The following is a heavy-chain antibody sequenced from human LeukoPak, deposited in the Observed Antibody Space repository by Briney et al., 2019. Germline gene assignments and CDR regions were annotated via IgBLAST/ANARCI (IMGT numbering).Heavy chain of an antibody. D-gene: IGHD6-19*01. Sequence: GGSLRLSCAASGFTFSSYAMHWVRQAPGKGLEWVAVISYDGSSKYYADSVKGRFTISRDNSKNTLYLQMNSLRAEDTAVYYCARVKAPCGWNWFDPWGQGTLVTVSS. CDR1: GFTFSSYA. CDR3: ARVKAPCGWNWFDP. J-gene: IGHJ5*02. CDR2: ISYDGSSK. V-gene: IGHV3-30-3*01.